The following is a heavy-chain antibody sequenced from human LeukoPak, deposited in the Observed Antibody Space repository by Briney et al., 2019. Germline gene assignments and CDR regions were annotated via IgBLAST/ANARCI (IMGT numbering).Heavy chain of an antibody. CDR1: EYIFTGYY. J-gene: IGHJ5*02. CDR2: INPNNGAT. Sequence: ASVKVSCKASEYIFTGYYMHWVRQAPGQGLEWMGRINPNNGATNYAQKFQGRVTITGDTSISTVYMELSSLRSEDTAVYYCARDASPDYDFWSGYYPTRGGFDPWGQGTLVTVSS. D-gene: IGHD3-3*01. V-gene: IGHV1-2*06. CDR3: ARDASPDYDFWSGYYPTRGGFDP.